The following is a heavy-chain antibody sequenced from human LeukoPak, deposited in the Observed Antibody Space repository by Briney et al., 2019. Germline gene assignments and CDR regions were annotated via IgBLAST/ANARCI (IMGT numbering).Heavy chain of an antibody. Sequence: ASVWASCKASGYTFTSSGISWVRQAPGQGLEWMGWISAYNGNTHYVQNLQGRVTMTTDTSTSTAYMELRSLRSDDTAVYYCAKNRWESWFDARGQATLGTVSS. CDR3: AKNRWESWFDA. CDR1: GYTFTSSG. J-gene: IGHJ5*02. V-gene: IGHV1-18*01. D-gene: IGHD1-26*01. CDR2: ISAYNGNT.